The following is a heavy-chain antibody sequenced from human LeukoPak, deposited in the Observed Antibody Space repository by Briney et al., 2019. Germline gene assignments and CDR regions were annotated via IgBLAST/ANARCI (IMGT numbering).Heavy chain of an antibody. CDR3: ARDHCSSTSCYFYWFDP. Sequence: PSETLSLTCTVSGGSISSYYWSWIRHPAGKGLEWIGRIYTSVSTNYNPSLKSRVAMSVDTSKNQFSLKLSSVTAADTAVYYCARDHCSSTSCYFYWFDPWGQGTLVTVSS. D-gene: IGHD2-2*01. CDR1: GGSISSYY. V-gene: IGHV4-4*07. CDR2: IYTSVST. J-gene: IGHJ5*02.